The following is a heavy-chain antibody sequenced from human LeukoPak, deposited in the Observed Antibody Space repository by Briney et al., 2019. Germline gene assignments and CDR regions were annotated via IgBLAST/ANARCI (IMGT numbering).Heavy chain of an antibody. Sequence: PSETLSLTCAVYGGSFRGYYWSWIRQPPGKGLEWIGEINHSGSTNYNPSLKSRVTISVDTSKNQSSLKLSSVTAAETAVYYCARGLPTLDYWGQGTLVTVSS. CDR1: GGSFRGYY. CDR3: ARGLPTLDY. J-gene: IGHJ4*02. CDR2: INHSGST. V-gene: IGHV4-34*01.